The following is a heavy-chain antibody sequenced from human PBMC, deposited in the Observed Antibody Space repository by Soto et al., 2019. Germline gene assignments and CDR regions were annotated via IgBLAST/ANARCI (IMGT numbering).Heavy chain of an antibody. D-gene: IGHD5-12*01. Sequence: QVQLVQSGDEVKKPGASVKVSCKASGYIFVNYGIAWVRQAPGQGLEWLGWISPYTGNTHYASKVQGRLTLTTDTSTSTAFMDLGSLTSADTAVYYFAMVDKYVTPTPPDVWGQGTTVTVSS. CDR3: AMVDKYVTPTPPDV. CDR2: ISPYTGNT. J-gene: IGHJ6*02. V-gene: IGHV1-18*01. CDR1: GYIFVNYG.